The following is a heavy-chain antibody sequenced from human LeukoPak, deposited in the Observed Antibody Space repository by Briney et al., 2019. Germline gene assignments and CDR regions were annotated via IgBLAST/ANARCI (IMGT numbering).Heavy chain of an antibody. CDR1: GGTFSSYA. J-gene: IGHJ4*02. D-gene: IGHD2-15*01. CDR2: IIPIFGTA. Sequence: ASVKVSCKASGGTFSSYAISWVRQAPGQGLEWMGGIIPIFGTANYAQKFQGRVTITADESTGTAYMELSSLRSEDTAVYYCARDLLVWDIVVVVAAYFDYWGQGTLVTVSS. V-gene: IGHV1-69*01. CDR3: ARDLLVWDIVVVVAAYFDY.